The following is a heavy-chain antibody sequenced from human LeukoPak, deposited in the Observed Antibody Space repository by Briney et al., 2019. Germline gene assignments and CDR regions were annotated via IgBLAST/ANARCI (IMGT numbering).Heavy chain of an antibody. J-gene: IGHJ4*02. CDR3: ARGALGKALFDY. Sequence: SQTLSLTCTVSGGSISSGNYYWSWIRQHPGKGLEWIAYINYSGSTYYNPSLKSRVTISVDTSKNQFSLKLSSVTAADTAVYYCARGALGKALFDYWGQGTLVTVSS. CDR1: GGSISSGNYY. V-gene: IGHV4-31*03. D-gene: IGHD7-27*01. CDR2: INYSGST.